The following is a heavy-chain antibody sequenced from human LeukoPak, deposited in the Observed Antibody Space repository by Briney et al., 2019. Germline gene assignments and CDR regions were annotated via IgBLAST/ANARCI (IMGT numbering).Heavy chain of an antibody. V-gene: IGHV4-59*01. J-gene: IGHJ4*02. Sequence: SETLSLTCTVSGGSISSYYWSWIRQPPGKGLEWIGYIYYSGSTNYNPSLKSRVTISVDTSKNQFSLKLSSVTAADTAVYYCARVRYGSGSYYSGLLDYWGQGTLVTVSS. CDR3: ARVRYGSGSYYSGLLDY. CDR2: IYYSGST. D-gene: IGHD3-10*01. CDR1: GGSISSYY.